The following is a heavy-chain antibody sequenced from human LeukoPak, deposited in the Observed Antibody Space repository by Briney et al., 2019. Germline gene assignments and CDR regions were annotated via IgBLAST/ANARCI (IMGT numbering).Heavy chain of an antibody. CDR2: ISAYNGNT. V-gene: IGHV1-18*01. Sequence: EASVKVSCKASGYTFTSYGISWVRQAPGQGLEWMGWISAYNGNTNYAQKLQGRVTMTTDTSTSTAYMELRSLRSDDTAVDYCGRGAGIVGGTKGGDYWGQGTLVTVSS. D-gene: IGHD1-26*01. J-gene: IGHJ4*02. CDR1: GYTFTSYG. CDR3: GRGAGIVGGTKGGDY.